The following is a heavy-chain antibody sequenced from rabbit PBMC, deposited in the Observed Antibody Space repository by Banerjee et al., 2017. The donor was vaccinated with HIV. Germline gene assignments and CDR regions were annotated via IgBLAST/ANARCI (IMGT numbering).Heavy chain of an antibody. V-gene: IGHV1S45*01. CDR2: IYTSSGST. CDR3: ARGWAGASYSGL. J-gene: IGHJ4*01. CDR1: GFSFSSSYY. D-gene: IGHD8-1*01. Sequence: QEQLKETGGGLVQPGGSLTLTCTASGFSFSSSYYMYWVRQAPGKGLEWIARIYTSSGSTWYASWAKGRFTVSKTSSTTVTLQMTSLTAADTATYFCARGWAGASYSGLWGPGTLVTV.